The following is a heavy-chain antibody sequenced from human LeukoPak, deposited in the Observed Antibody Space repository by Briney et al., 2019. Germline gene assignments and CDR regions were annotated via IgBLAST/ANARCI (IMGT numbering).Heavy chain of an antibody. J-gene: IGHJ4*02. CDR2: ISGSGGST. CDR3: AKAFRYYYGSGSYFY. V-gene: IGHV3-23*01. D-gene: IGHD3-10*01. CDR1: GFTFSSYA. Sequence: GGSLRLSCAASGFTFSSYAMSWVRQAPGKGLEWVSAISGSGGSTYYADSVKGRFTISRDNSKNTLYLQMNSLGAEDTAVYYCAKAFRYYYGSGSYFYWGQGTLVTVSS.